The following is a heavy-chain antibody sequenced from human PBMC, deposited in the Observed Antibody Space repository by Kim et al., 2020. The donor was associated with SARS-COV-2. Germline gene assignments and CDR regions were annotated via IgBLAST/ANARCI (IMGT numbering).Heavy chain of an antibody. J-gene: IGHJ6*02. V-gene: IGHV3-21*01. CDR2: IGGSTSYI. Sequence: GGSLRLSCAASGFGFGTHSMNWVRQAPGKGLEWVSSIGGSTSYIYYADSVKGRFTISRDNAKNSLYLQMNSLRAEDTAVYYCARGGYCTSTSCYFYYYALDVWGQGTTVTVS. D-gene: IGHD2-2*01. CDR1: GFGFGTHS. CDR3: ARGGYCTSTSCYFYYYALDV.